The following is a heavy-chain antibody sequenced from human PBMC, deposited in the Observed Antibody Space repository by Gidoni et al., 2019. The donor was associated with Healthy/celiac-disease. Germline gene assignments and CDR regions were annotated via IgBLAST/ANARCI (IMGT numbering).Heavy chain of an antibody. D-gene: IGHD3-10*01. CDR2: IYWNDDK. CDR1: GFSLSTSGVG. Sequence: QITLKESGPTLVKPTQTLTLTCTFSGFSLSTSGVGVGWIRQPPGKALEWLALIYWNDDKRYSPSLKSRLTITKDTSKNQVVLTMTNMDPVDTATYYCAHQNRVRGVIISRFFDYWGQGTLVTVSS. V-gene: IGHV2-5*01. J-gene: IGHJ4*02. CDR3: AHQNRVRGVIISRFFDY.